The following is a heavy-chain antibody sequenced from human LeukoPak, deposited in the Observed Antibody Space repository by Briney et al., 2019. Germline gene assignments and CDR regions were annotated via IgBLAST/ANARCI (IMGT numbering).Heavy chain of an antibody. CDR3: ARDVYDYVWGSYRREYYFDY. D-gene: IGHD3-16*02. V-gene: IGHV4-34*01. CDR2: INHSGST. J-gene: IGHJ4*02. Sequence: SETLSLTCAVYGGSFSGYYWSWIRQPPGKGLEWLGEINHSGSTNYNPSLKSRVTISVDTSKNQFSLKLSSVTAADTAVYYCARDVYDYVWGSYRREYYFDYWGQGTLVTVSS. CDR1: GGSFSGYY.